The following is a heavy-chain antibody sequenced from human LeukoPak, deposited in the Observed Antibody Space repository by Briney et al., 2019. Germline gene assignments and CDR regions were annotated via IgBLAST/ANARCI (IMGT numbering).Heavy chain of an antibody. CDR3: ARDRRIAAAGRDYFDY. J-gene: IGHJ4*02. Sequence: PGGSLRLSCAASGFTVSSNYMSWVRQAPGKGLEWVSVIYSGGSTYYAGSVKGRFTISRDNSKNTLYLQMNSLRAEDTAVYYCARDRRIAAAGRDYFDYWGQGTLVTVSS. CDR2: IYSGGST. D-gene: IGHD6-13*01. V-gene: IGHV3-66*01. CDR1: GFTVSSNY.